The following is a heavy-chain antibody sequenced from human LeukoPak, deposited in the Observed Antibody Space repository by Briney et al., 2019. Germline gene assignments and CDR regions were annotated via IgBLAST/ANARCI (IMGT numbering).Heavy chain of an antibody. V-gene: IGHV3-64D*06. CDR3: VKTIAQAVDC. CDR1: GFTFSSYG. Sequence: GGSLRLSCSASGFTFSSYGMHWVRQAPGKGLEYVSAISSNGRSTYCADSVKGRFTISRDNSKNTLYLQMSSLSAEDTAIYYCVKTIAQAVDCWGQGTLVTVSS. D-gene: IGHD6-13*01. J-gene: IGHJ4*02. CDR2: ISSNGRST.